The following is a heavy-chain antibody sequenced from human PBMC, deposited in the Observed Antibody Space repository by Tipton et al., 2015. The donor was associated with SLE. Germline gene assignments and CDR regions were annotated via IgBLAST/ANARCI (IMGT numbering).Heavy chain of an antibody. D-gene: IGHD5-24*01. V-gene: IGHV4-59*12. Sequence: GLVKPSETLSLTCTVSGASISSYYWSWIRQPPGKGLEWIGYIYYSGSTNYNPSLKSRVTISADTSQNQVSLKVNSVTAADTALYFCASGRDDPHQIREEKVDYWGRGVLVTVSS. CDR1: GASISSYY. J-gene: IGHJ4*02. CDR3: ASGRDDPHQIREEKVDY. CDR2: IYYSGST.